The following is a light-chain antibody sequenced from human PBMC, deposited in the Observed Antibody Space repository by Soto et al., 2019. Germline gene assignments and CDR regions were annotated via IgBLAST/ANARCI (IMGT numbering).Light chain of an antibody. CDR2: GAS. CDR1: QSVRNY. CDR3: QQYHNWPPIT. V-gene: IGKV3-15*01. J-gene: IGKJ5*01. Sequence: EILLIQSPATLPLSRWEGATLSGRASQSVRNYLAWYQQKPGQAPRLLIYGASTRASGIPARFSGSGSETDFTLTISSLQSEDSAVYYCQQYHNWPPITFGQGTRLEI.